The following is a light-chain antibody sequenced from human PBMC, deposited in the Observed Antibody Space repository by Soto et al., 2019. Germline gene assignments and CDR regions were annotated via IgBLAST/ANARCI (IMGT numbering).Light chain of an antibody. J-gene: IGKJ4*01. V-gene: IGKV3-11*01. CDR1: QSISSS. CDR2: DSS. Sequence: EIVLTQSPATLSLSPGERATLSCRASQSISSSLAWYQQKPGQAPRLLIYDSSNRATGIPARFSGSGSGTAFTLTIISLEPEDFAVYYCQHRANWPLTFGGGTKVEIK. CDR3: QHRANWPLT.